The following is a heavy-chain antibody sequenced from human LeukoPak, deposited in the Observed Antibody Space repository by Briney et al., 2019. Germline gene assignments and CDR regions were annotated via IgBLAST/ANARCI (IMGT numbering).Heavy chain of an antibody. V-gene: IGHV2-70*11. CDR3: ARTPLVGATTIPLPYDAFDI. J-gene: IGHJ3*02. Sequence: SGPALVKPTQTLTLTCTFSGFSLNTSGMCVNWIRQPLRRAVEWLERIDWDDDKYYSTSLETRLTISKDTSKNQVVLTMTNMDPVDTATYYCARTPLVGATTIPLPYDAFDIWGQGTVVTVSS. D-gene: IGHD1-26*01. CDR1: GFSLNTSGMC. CDR2: IDWDDDK.